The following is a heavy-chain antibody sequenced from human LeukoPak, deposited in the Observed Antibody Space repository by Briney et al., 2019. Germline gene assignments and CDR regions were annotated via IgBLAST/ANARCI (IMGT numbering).Heavy chain of an antibody. Sequence: ASVKVSCKASGGTFSSYAISWVRQAPGQGLEWMGRINPNSGGTNYAQKFQGRVTMTRDTSISTAYMELSRLRSDDAAVYYCARGGAVAGRYFDYWGQGTLVTVSS. CDR1: GGTFSSYA. CDR2: INPNSGGT. CDR3: ARGGAVAGRYFDY. J-gene: IGHJ4*02. D-gene: IGHD6-19*01. V-gene: IGHV1-2*06.